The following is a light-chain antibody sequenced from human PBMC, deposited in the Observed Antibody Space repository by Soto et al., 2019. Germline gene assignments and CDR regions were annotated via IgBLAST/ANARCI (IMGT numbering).Light chain of an antibody. CDR1: QSVSSK. V-gene: IGKV3-11*01. Sequence: EIVLTQSPATLSLSPGERATLSCRASQSVSSKLAWYQQKPGQAPRLLIYDASNRATGIPARFSGSGSGTDFTLTISSLEPEDIGVYYCQQRSNWPLTLGGGTNVEIK. CDR3: QQRSNWPLT. CDR2: DAS. J-gene: IGKJ4*01.